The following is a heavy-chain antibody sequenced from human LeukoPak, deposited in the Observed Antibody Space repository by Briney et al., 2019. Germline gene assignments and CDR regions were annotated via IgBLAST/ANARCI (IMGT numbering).Heavy chain of an antibody. V-gene: IGHV3-21*01. D-gene: IGHD3-16*01. Sequence: GGSLRLSCAASGFTFSNSSMNWVRQAPGKGLEWISSISSSSYYIYYADSVKGRFTISRDNAKNSLYLQMNSLRAEDTAVYYCARDWGEGFFSMAFDIWGQGTMVTVSS. J-gene: IGHJ3*02. CDR3: ARDWGEGFFSMAFDI. CDR1: GFTFSNSS. CDR2: ISSSSYYI.